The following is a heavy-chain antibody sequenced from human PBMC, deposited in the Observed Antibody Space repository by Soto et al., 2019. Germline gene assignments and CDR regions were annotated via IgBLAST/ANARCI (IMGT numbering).Heavy chain of an antibody. J-gene: IGHJ6*02. CDR2: IWYDGSNK. CDR1: GFTFSSYG. CDR3: ASLYSSSFTGYYYGMDV. V-gene: IGHV3-33*01. D-gene: IGHD6-13*01. Sequence: PGGSLRLSCAASGFTFSSYGMHWVRQAPGKGLEWVAVIWYDGSNKYYADSVKGRFTISRDNSKNTLYLQMNSLRAEDTAVYYCASLYSSSFTGYYYGMDVWGQGTTVTVSS.